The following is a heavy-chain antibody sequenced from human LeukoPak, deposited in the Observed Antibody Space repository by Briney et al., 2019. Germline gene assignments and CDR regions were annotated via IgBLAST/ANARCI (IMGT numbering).Heavy chain of an antibody. D-gene: IGHD2/OR15-2a*01. CDR3: ATRNSRGN. V-gene: IGHV3-48*03. CDR1: GFSFSSYD. CDR2: ISSSGSST. J-gene: IGHJ4*02. Sequence: GGSLRLSCAASGFSFSSYDMSWVRQAPGKGLEWVSYISSSGSSTYYADSVKGRFTISRDNAKNSLYLQMNSLRAEDTAVYYCATRNSRGNWGQGILVTVSS.